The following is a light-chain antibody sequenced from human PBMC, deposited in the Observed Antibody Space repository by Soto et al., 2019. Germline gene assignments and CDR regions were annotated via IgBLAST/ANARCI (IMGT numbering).Light chain of an antibody. Sequence: QSALTQPASVSGSPGQSITISCTGTSSDVGAYDYVSWYQQHPGKAPKLMIYDVSNRPSGVSNRFSGSKSANTASLTISGLQADAEADYYCSSYTSTNTGVFGGGTKLTVL. CDR3: SSYTSTNTGV. CDR2: DVS. CDR1: SSDVGAYDY. J-gene: IGLJ2*01. V-gene: IGLV2-14*03.